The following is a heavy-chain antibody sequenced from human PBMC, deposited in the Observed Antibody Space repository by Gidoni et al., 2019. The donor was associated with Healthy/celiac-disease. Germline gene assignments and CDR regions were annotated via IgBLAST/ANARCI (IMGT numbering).Heavy chain of an antibody. J-gene: IGHJ5*02. CDR2: IYYSGRT. CDR1: GGSISSYY. CDR3: ARGNPCLSGGSCYPPRPNNWFDP. D-gene: IGHD2-15*01. Sequence: QVQLQESGPGLVKPSETLSLTCTVSGGSISSYYWSWIRQPPGKGLEWIGYIYYSGRTNYNPSLKSRVTISVDTSKIQFSLKLSSVTAADTAVYYCARGNPCLSGGSCYPPRPNNWFDPWGQGTLVTVSS. V-gene: IGHV4-59*01.